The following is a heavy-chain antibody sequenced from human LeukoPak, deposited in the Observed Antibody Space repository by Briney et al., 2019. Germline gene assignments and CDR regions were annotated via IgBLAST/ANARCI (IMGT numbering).Heavy chain of an antibody. J-gene: IGHJ3*02. CDR1: GFTFSSYG. V-gene: IGHV3-30*03. D-gene: IGHD4-23*01. Sequence: GRSLRLSCAASGFTFSSYGMHWVRQAPGKGLEWVAVISYDGSNKYYADSVKGRFTISRDNSKNTLYLQMNSLRAEDTAVYYCAREDDWYGGNPWAYAFDIWGQGTMVTVSS. CDR3: AREDDWYGGNPWAYAFDI. CDR2: ISYDGSNK.